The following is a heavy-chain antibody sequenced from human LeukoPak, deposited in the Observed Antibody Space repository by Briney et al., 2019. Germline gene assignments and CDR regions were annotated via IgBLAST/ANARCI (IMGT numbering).Heavy chain of an antibody. Sequence: PGRSLRLFCAASGFTFSSYAMHWVRQAPGKGLEWVAVISYDGSNKYYADSVKGRFTISRDNSKNTLYLQMNSLRAEDTAVYYCARERGAPPYYYGMDVWGRGTTVTVSS. D-gene: IGHD3-10*01. V-gene: IGHV3-30-3*01. CDR3: ARERGAPPYYYGMDV. J-gene: IGHJ6*02. CDR1: GFTFSSYA. CDR2: ISYDGSNK.